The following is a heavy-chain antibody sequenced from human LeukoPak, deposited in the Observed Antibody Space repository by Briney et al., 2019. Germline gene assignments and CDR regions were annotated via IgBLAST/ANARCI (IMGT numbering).Heavy chain of an antibody. CDR2: IGTAGET. J-gene: IGHJ2*01. CDR3: ARAGYSSSWYSRYFDL. V-gene: IGHV3-13*01. Sequence: GGSLRLSCAASGFTFSSYDMHWVRQATGKGLQWVSGIGTAGETYYPGSVKGRFTISRENAKNSLYPQMNSLRAGDTAVYYCARAGYSSSWYSRYFDLWGRGTLVTVSS. D-gene: IGHD6-13*01. CDR1: GFTFSSYD.